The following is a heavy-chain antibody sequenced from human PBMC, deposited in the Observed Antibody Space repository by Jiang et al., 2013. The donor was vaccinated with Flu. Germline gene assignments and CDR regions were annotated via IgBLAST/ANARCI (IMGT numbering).Heavy chain of an antibody. CDR1: GYSFTKYA. CDR2: IDPITGNP. V-gene: IGHV7-4-1*02. D-gene: IGHD2-8*02. CDR3: TRDKYDGGVSTLDH. Sequence: SGSELKKPGASVKVSCKVSGYSFTKYALNWLRQAPGQGLEWMGWIDPITGNPTYAQGFTGRFVFSLDTSVSTAYLQISSLKAEDTAVYYCTRDKYDGGVSTLDHWGQGTLVTVSS. J-gene: IGHJ4*02.